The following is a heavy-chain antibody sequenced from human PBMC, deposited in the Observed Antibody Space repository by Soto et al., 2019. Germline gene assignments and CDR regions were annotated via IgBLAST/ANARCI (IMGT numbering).Heavy chain of an antibody. CDR2: IKGDGTKE. Sequence: EVQLLESGGGMVQPGRSLRLSCVGSGFTFKSDWMTWVRQAPGKGLEWVANIKGDGTKENYVDSVKGRFTISRDNAKNSLYLQMNSLRVEDTAVYYCARDLSPSCGGGLCDALDLWGQGTVVSVSS. J-gene: IGHJ3*01. V-gene: IGHV3-7*04. CDR1: GFTFKSDW. D-gene: IGHD2-21*01. CDR3: ARDLSPSCGGGLCDALDL.